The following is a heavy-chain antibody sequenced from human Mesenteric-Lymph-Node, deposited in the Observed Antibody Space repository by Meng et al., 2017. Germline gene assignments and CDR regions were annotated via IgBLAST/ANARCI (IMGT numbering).Heavy chain of an antibody. CDR1: GGTFSSYA. V-gene: IGHV1-69*06. CDR2: IIPIFGTA. J-gene: IGHJ4*02. Sequence: SVKVSCKASGGTFSSYAISWVRQAPGQGLEWMGGIIPIFGTANYAQKFQGRVTITADKSTSTAYMELSSLRSEDTAVYYCATVGPAPYYYDSSGYAHWGQGTLVTVSS. D-gene: IGHD3-22*01. CDR3: ATVGPAPYYYDSSGYAH.